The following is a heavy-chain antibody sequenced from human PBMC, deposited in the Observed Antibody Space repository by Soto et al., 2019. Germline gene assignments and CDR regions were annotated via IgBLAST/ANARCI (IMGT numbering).Heavy chain of an antibody. D-gene: IGHD4-17*01. Sequence: QVQLVESGGGVVHPGRSLRLSCAASGFTFSPYVVYWVRQAPGKGLEWVAVISYDGHTEYYADSVKGRFTIARDNSKSTLYLQMNSLRVEDTALYYCARVLTTVTTNDAFDIWGQGTMVTVSS. CDR2: ISYDGHTE. V-gene: IGHV3-30-3*01. CDR1: GFTFSPYV. CDR3: ARVLTTVTTNDAFDI. J-gene: IGHJ3*02.